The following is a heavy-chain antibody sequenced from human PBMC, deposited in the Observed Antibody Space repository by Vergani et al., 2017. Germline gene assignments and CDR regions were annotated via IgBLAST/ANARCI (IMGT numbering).Heavy chain of an antibody. V-gene: IGHV3-15*01. CDR2: IKSTFDRGTT. J-gene: IGHJ6*02. Sequence: VQLVESGGGVVQPGESLRLSCVASGFSFRNAWMTWVRRTPGKGLEWVGRIKSTFDRGTTDYAAAVKGRFTISRDDSKNTLFLQMNGLKTEDIGVYYCTTDPRYCGDGSCYWLRDHHYYGMDVWGQGTTVTVSS. D-gene: IGHD2-21*01. CDR3: TTDPRYCGDGSCYWLRDHHYYGMDV. CDR1: GFSFRNAW.